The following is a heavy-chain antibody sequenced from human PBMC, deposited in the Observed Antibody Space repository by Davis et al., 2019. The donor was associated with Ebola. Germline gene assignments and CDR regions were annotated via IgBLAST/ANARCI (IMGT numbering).Heavy chain of an antibody. V-gene: IGHV3-74*01. J-gene: IGHJ5*02. Sequence: PGGPLRPSCAAPGFTFRRYWMPWVRHAPGKGLVWVSRISTDVSSTSYADSVKGRFTISRDNAKNTLYLQMNSLRAEDTAVYYCARDRYSSSWLQGFDPWGQGTLVTVSS. CDR2: ISTDVSST. CDR1: GFTFRRYW. CDR3: ARDRYSSSWLQGFDP. D-gene: IGHD6-13*01.